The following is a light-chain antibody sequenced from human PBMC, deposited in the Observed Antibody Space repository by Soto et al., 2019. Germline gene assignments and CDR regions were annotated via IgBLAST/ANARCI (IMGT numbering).Light chain of an antibody. Sequence: QSVLTQPPSESGSPGQSVTISCTGTSSDVGGHNFVSWYQQHPGKAPKFLIYEVTKRPSGVPDRFSGSKSGITASLTVSGLQADDEAYYYCSAYAGNNNPVIFGGGTQLTVL. J-gene: IGLJ2*01. CDR1: SSDVGGHNF. V-gene: IGLV2-8*01. CDR3: SAYAGNNNPVI. CDR2: EVT.